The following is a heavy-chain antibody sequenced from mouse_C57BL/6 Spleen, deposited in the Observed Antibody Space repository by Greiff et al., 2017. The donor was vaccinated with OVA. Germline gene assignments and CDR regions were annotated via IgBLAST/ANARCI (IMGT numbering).Heavy chain of an antibody. Sequence: EVQLQESGTVLARPGASVKMSCKTSGYTFTSYWMHWVKQRPGQGLEWIGAIYPGNSDTSYNQKFKGKAKLTAVTSASTAYMELSSLTNEDYAVYYCTGVYYGNYEDWYFDVWGTGTTVTVSS. CDR2: IYPGNSDT. V-gene: IGHV1-5*01. CDR1: GYTFTSYW. CDR3: TGVYYGNYEDWYFDV. D-gene: IGHD2-1*01. J-gene: IGHJ1*03.